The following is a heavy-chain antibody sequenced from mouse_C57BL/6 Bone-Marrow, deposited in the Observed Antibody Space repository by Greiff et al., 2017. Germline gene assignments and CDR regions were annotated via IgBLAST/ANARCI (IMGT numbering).Heavy chain of an antibody. CDR1: GFNIKDDY. CDR2: IDPENGAT. D-gene: IGHD1-1*01. V-gene: IGHV14-4*01. CDR3: TTEGIYYYGSSYVGFAY. Sequence: VQLQQSGAELVRPGASVKLSCTASGFNIKDDYMHWVKQRPEQGLEWIGWIDPENGATEYASKFQGKATITADTSSNTAYLQLSSLTSEDTAVYYCTTEGIYYYGSSYVGFAYWGQGTLVTVSA. J-gene: IGHJ3*01.